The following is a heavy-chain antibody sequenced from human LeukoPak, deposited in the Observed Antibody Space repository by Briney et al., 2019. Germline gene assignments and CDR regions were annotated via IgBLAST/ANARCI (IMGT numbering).Heavy chain of an antibody. D-gene: IGHD3-3*01. V-gene: IGHV4-38-2*01. CDR1: GYSISSGYY. J-gene: IGHJ4*02. Sequence: SETLSLTCAVPGYSISSGYYWGWIRQPPGKGLEWIGSIYHSGSTYYNPSLKSRVTISVDTSKNQFSLKLSSVTAADTAVYYCAREIGGYFDYWGQGTLVTVSS. CDR2: IYHSGST. CDR3: AREIGGYFDY.